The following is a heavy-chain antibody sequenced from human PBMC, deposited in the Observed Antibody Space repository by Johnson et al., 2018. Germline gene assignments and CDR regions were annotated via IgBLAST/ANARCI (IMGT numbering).Heavy chain of an antibody. V-gene: IGHV4-59*11. D-gene: IGHD3-10*01. J-gene: IGHJ6*03. CDR3: AREATSASWYGDVRTHYYYHYMDV. CDR1: GGSLNNHY. Sequence: QVQLQESGPGLVKPSDTLSLTCTVSGGSLNNHYWSWIRQPPGKGPEWIGYIFYSGSTTYNPSLKSRVTISVDTSKKQLSLKLTSVTAGAPAVYYCAREATSASWYGDVRTHYYYHYMDVWGKGTTVTVSS. CDR2: IFYSGST.